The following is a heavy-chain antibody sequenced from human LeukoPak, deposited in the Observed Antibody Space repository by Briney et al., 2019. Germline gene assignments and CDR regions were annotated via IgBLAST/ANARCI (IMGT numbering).Heavy chain of an antibody. CDR3: ATTPLGYCTNGVCQRFDY. J-gene: IGHJ4*02. CDR1: GYTFTSYY. V-gene: IGHV1-46*01. Sequence: ASVKVSCKASGYTFTSYYMHWVRQAPGQGLEWMGIINPSGGSTSYAQKFQGRVTITADESTSTAYMELSSLRSEDTAVYYCATTPLGYCTNGVCQRFDYWGQGTLVTVSS. D-gene: IGHD2-8*01. CDR2: INPSGGST.